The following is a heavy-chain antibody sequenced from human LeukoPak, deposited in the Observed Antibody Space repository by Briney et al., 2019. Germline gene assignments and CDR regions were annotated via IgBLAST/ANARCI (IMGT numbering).Heavy chain of an antibody. Sequence: ASVKVSCKASGYTFTNYAMNWVRQAPGQGLEWMGWINTNTGNPTYAQGFTGRFVFSLDTSVSTAYLQFSSLKAEDTAVYYCARGGTLWFGELSPGSVWGQGTTVTVSS. CDR2: INTNTGNP. J-gene: IGHJ6*02. D-gene: IGHD3-10*01. CDR1: GYTFTNYA. CDR3: ARGGTLWFGELSPGSV. V-gene: IGHV7-4-1*02.